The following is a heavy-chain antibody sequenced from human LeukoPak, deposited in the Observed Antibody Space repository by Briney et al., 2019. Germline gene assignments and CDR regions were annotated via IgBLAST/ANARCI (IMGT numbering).Heavy chain of an antibody. CDR3: ATEGDSSGYYDY. V-gene: IGHV3-53*01. CDR2: IYSGGDT. Sequence: PGGSLRLSCAASGFTVSSNYMSWIRQAPGKGLEWVSVIYSGGDTYYADSVKGRFSISRDKSKNTLFLQMNSLRAEDTAVYYCATEGDSSGYYDYWGQGTLVTVS. CDR1: GFTVSSNY. J-gene: IGHJ4*02. D-gene: IGHD3-22*01.